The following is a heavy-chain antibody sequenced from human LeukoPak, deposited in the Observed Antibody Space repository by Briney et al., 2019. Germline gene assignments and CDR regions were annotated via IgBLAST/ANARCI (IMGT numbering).Heavy chain of an antibody. V-gene: IGHV3-11*05. J-gene: IGHJ4*02. Sequence: PGGSLRLSCAASGFTFSGYSMSWIRQAPGKGLEWVSYISSSSSYTNYADSVKGRFTISRDNAKNSLYLQMNSLRAEDTAVYYCARDQGFIVATMVWGQGTLVTVSS. CDR3: ARDQGFIVATMV. CDR1: GFTFSGYS. D-gene: IGHD5-12*01. CDR2: ISSSSSYT.